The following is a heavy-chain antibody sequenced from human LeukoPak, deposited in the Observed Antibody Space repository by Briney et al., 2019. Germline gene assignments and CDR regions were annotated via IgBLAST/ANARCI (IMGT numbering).Heavy chain of an antibody. Sequence: SETLSLTCTVSGGSISSYYWSWIRQPPGKGLEWIGYIYYSGSTNYNPSLKSRVTISVDTSKNQFSLKLSSVTAEDTAVYYCAREDNARGYSGYDNSAGHDYYFDYWGQGTLVTVSS. V-gene: IGHV4-59*01. CDR2: IYYSGST. CDR3: AREDNARGYSGYDNSAGHDYYFDY. J-gene: IGHJ4*02. D-gene: IGHD5-12*01. CDR1: GGSISSYY.